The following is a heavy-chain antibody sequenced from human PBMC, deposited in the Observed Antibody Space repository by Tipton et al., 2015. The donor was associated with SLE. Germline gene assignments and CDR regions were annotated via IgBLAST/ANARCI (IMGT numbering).Heavy chain of an antibody. CDR1: GGSISSGSYY. Sequence: LRLSCTVSGGSISSGSYYWSWIRQPAGKGLEWIGHIFTSGSTNYNPSLKSRVTISVDTSKNQFSLKLSSVTAADTAVYYCAGCNYYDTSGYPVDAFDIWGQGTMVTVSS. D-gene: IGHD3-22*01. CDR3: AGCNYYDTSGYPVDAFDI. J-gene: IGHJ3*02. V-gene: IGHV4-61*09. CDR2: IFTSGST.